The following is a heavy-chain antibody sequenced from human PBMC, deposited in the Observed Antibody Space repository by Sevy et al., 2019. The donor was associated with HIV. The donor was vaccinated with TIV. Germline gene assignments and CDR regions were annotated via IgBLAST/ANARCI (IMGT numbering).Heavy chain of an antibody. CDR3: ARVSPAFIYDDAFDI. V-gene: IGHV1-69*13. CDR1: GGTFSSYA. CDR2: IIPIFGTA. Sequence: ASVKVSCKASGGTFSSYAISWVRQAPGQGLEWMGGIIPIFGTANYAQKFQGRVTITADESTSTAYMELNSLRAEDTAVYYCARVSPAFIYDDAFDIWGQGTMVTVSS. J-gene: IGHJ3*02. D-gene: IGHD3-3*01.